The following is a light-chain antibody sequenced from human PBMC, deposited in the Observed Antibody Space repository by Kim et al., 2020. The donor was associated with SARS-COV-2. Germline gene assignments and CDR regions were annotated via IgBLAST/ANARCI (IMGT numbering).Light chain of an antibody. J-gene: IGLJ3*02. CDR1: KLGDKY. CDR2: QDS. Sequence: SGPARQTASIACSGDKLGDKYACWYRQKPGQSPVLVIYQDSRRPSGIPERFSGSNSGNTATLTISGTQAMDEADYYCQAWDSSLRVFGGGTQLTVL. V-gene: IGLV3-1*01. CDR3: QAWDSSLRV.